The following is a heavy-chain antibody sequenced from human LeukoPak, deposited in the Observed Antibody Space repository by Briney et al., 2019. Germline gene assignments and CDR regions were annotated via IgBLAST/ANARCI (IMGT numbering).Heavy chain of an antibody. CDR1: GGTFSSYA. CDR3: ARSASSGYSAGFDY. V-gene: IGHV1-69*13. Sequence: GASVKVSCKASGGTFSSYAISWVRQAPGQGLEWMGGIIPIFGTANYAQKSQGRVTITADESTSTAYMELSSLRSEDTAVYYCARSASSGYSAGFDYWGQGTLVTVSS. D-gene: IGHD3-22*01. CDR2: IIPIFGTA. J-gene: IGHJ4*02.